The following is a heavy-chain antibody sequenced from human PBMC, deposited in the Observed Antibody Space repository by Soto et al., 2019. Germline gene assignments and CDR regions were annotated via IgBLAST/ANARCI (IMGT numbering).Heavy chain of an antibody. V-gene: IGHV4-31*03. CDR1: GGSIISGGDY. D-gene: IGHD2-15*01. CDR2: IYYSGST. J-gene: IGHJ6*02. Sequence: QVQLQESGPGLVKPSQTLSLTCTVSGGSIISGGDYWSWIRQHPVKGLEWIGYIYYSGSTYYNPSLKSRVTLSVDTSKNHFSLKLSSVTAADTAVYYCARATPYYYYGMDVWGQGTTVTVSS. CDR3: ARATPYYYYGMDV.